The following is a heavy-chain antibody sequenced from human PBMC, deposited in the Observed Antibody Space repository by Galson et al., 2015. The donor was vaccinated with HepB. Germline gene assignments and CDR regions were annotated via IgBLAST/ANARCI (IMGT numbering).Heavy chain of an antibody. CDR3: ARGNYGMDV. Sequence: SAKVSCKASGGTFSNHVINWVRQAPGQGLEWMGGIIPMFGEPRHAQKFQDRITLSADASTSTAYMEVTSLQSADTAVYYCARGNYGMDVWGQGTTVIVSS. CDR2: IIPMFGEP. V-gene: IGHV1-69*13. CDR1: GGTFSNHV. J-gene: IGHJ6*02.